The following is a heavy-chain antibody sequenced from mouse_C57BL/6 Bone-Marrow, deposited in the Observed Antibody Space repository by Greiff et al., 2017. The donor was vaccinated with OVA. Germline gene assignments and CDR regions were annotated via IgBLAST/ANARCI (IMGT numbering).Heavy chain of an antibody. CDR2: IRTKANGYTT. D-gene: IGHD2-14*01. Sequence: EVQLVESGGGLVQPGGSLSLSCAASGFTFTDYYMSWVRQPPGKALEWLGFIRTKANGYTTEYSASVKGRFTISRDNSQGILYSQMNALRAEDSATYYGARYRVRRPDWYFDVWGTGTTVTVSS. J-gene: IGHJ1*03. V-gene: IGHV7-3*01. CDR3: ARYRVRRPDWYFDV. CDR1: GFTFTDYY.